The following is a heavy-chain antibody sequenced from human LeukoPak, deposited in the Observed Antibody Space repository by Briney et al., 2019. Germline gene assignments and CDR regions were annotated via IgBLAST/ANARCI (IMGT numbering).Heavy chain of an antibody. CDR3: ARDARGAAAADDPFDI. CDR2: ISAYNGNT. D-gene: IGHD6-13*01. CDR1: GYTFTSYG. V-gene: IGHV1-18*01. J-gene: IGHJ3*02. Sequence: ASVKVSCKASGYTFTSYGISWVRQAPGQGLEWMGWISAYNGNTNYAQKLQGRVTMTTDTSTSTAYMELRSLRPDDTAVYYCARDARGAAAADDPFDIWGQGTMVTVSS.